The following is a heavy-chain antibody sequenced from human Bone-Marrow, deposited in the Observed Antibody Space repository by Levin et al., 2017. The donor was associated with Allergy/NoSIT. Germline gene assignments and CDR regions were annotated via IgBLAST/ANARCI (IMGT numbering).Heavy chain of an antibody. CDR1: GDSVSGNSAN. CDR3: VRQGHNDGVDD. J-gene: IGHJ4*02. D-gene: IGHD1-1*01. Sequence: PSETLSLTCAIFGDSVSGNSANWNWIRQSPSRGLEWLGRTYYMSRWFNDYAPSVKSRITINPDTSKNQFSLHLYSVTPEDTAVYYCVRQGHNDGVDDWGQGTQVTVSS. V-gene: IGHV6-1*01. CDR2: TYYMSRWFN.